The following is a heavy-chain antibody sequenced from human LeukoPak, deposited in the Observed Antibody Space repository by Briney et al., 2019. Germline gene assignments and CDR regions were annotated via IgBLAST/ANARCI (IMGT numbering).Heavy chain of an antibody. CDR1: GFTFSSYA. CDR2: LSGSGGST. J-gene: IGHJ6*02. D-gene: IGHD3-10*01. Sequence: GGSLRLSCAASGFTFSSYAMSCVRQAPGKGLEWVSALSGSGGSTYYADSVKGRLNISRDNSKTTLYLQMNSLRAEDTAVYYCAKDRGFTVLGYGMDVWGQGTTVTVCS. V-gene: IGHV3-23*01. CDR3: AKDRGFTVLGYGMDV.